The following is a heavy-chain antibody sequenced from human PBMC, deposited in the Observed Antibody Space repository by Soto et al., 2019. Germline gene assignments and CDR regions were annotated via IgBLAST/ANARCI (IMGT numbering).Heavy chain of an antibody. D-gene: IGHD3-22*01. Sequence: GGSLRLSCAASGFIFSNAWMSWVRQAPGKGLEWVGRIKSKTDGGTTDYAAPVKGRFTISRDDSKNTLYLQMNSLKTEDTAVYYCTSGYYYESSAYYYWGHGTLVTVSS. CDR3: TSGYYYESSAYYY. CDR1: GFIFSNAW. V-gene: IGHV3-15*01. J-gene: IGHJ4*01. CDR2: IKSKTDGGTT.